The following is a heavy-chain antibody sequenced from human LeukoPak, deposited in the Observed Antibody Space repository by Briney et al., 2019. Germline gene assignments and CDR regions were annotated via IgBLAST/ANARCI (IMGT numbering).Heavy chain of an antibody. D-gene: IGHD6-13*01. Sequence: GGSLRLFCAASGFTFSNYDMGWVHQAPGEGLEWVSSISGSGSSTYYADSVKGRFTISRDNPRNAQYLQMSSLRAEDTAVYYCAKAIAATGRWWIFDYWGQGTLVTVSS. CDR2: ISGSGSST. CDR1: GFTFSNYD. J-gene: IGHJ4*02. V-gene: IGHV3-23*01. CDR3: AKAIAATGRWWIFDY.